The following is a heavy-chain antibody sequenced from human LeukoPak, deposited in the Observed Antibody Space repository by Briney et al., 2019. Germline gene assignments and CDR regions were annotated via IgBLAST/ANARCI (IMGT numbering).Heavy chain of an antibody. D-gene: IGHD1-14*01. J-gene: IGHJ4*02. V-gene: IGHV3-21*06. CDR2: IGPTGSDR. CDR1: GLTFSTSG. Sequence: GGSLRLSCTASGLTFSTSGFNWVRQAPGKGLEWVASIGPTGSDRYHADSIKGRFTISRDNANNFLYLQMNSLRAEDTAVYYCATETNGRHYDYWGRGTLLTVSS. CDR3: ATETNGRHYDY.